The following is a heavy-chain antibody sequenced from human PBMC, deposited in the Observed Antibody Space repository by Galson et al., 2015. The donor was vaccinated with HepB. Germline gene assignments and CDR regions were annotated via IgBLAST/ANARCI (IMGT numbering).Heavy chain of an antibody. Sequence: PALVKPTQTLTLTCTFSGFSLSSGKVRVSWIRQSPGKALEWLARIDWDNDKYYSPSLKTRLTISKDTSKTQVVLTMTNMDPVDTAIYYCARSLYDRKVLDYWGQGTLVTVSS. CDR1: GFSLSSGKVR. CDR2: IDWDNDK. V-gene: IGHV2-70*04. CDR3: ARSLYDRKVLDY. D-gene: IGHD1-14*01. J-gene: IGHJ4*02.